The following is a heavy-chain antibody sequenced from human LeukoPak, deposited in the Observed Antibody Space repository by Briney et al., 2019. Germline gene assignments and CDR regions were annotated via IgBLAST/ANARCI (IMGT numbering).Heavy chain of an antibody. V-gene: IGHV1-24*01. Sequence: ASVKVSCKVSGYTLTELSMHWVRQAPGKGLEWMGGFDPEDGETIYAQKFQGRVTMTEDTSTDTAYMELSSLRSEDTAVYYCAAGPRENSSSWYWSWYYYYYGMDVWGQGTTVTVSS. D-gene: IGHD6-13*01. CDR3: AAGPRENSSSWYWSWYYYYYGMDV. J-gene: IGHJ6*02. CDR2: FDPEDGET. CDR1: GYTLTELS.